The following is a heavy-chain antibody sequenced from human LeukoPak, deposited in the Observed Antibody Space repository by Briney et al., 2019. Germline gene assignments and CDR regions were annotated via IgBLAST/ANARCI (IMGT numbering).Heavy chain of an antibody. CDR3: ARDPTNTSGYYAYFDY. CDR2: INTYNGDT. CDR1: GYTFLNYG. Sequence: ASVTDSFKSSGYTFLNYGITWVRQAPGQGLEWMGWINTYNGDTHYAQNLQGRVTVTTDTSTSTVYMELRSLRSDDTAVYYCARDPTNTSGYYAYFDYWGQGTLVTVSS. D-gene: IGHD5-12*01. V-gene: IGHV1-18*01. J-gene: IGHJ4*02.